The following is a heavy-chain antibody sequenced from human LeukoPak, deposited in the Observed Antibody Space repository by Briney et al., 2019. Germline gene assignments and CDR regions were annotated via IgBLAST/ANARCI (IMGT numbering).Heavy chain of an antibody. V-gene: IGHV3-53*01. CDR3: TKLKGWYGDGYFDY. CDR2: IYSGGTT. CDR1: GFSVSSKY. Sequence: GGSLRLSCAASGFSVSSKYMSWVREPAGKGLEGGSVIYSGGTTFYADSVKGRFTISRDNSKNTLYLQMNSLRPDDTAVYYCTKLKGWYGDGYFDYWGPGILVTVSS. D-gene: IGHD6-19*01. J-gene: IGHJ4*02.